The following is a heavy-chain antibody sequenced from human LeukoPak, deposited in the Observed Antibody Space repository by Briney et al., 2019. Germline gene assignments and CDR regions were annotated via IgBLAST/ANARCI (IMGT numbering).Heavy chain of an antibody. V-gene: IGHV3-53*01. CDR1: GSTVSSSY. CDR2: FYRGETT. CDR3: ARPRTSSSWYYFDY. Sequence: GGSLRLSCAASGSTVSSSYMYWVRQAPGKGLEWVSFFYRGETTYYAESVRGRFTISRDISKNTLYLQMNSLRAEDTAVYYCARPRTSSSWYYFDYWGQGTLVTVSS. J-gene: IGHJ4*02. D-gene: IGHD6-13*01.